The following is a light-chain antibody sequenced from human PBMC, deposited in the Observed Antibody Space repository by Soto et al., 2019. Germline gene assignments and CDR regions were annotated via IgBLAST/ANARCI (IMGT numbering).Light chain of an antibody. J-gene: IGLJ2*01. CDR1: SSNIGTNP. CDR2: SNN. Sequence: QSVLTQPPSASGTPGQRVTISCSGGSSNIGTNPVNWYQQLPGTAPKLLLYSNNERPSGVPDRFSGSKSGTSASLAISGLQSEDEAEYYCAAWDGSLYGPVFGGGTQLTVL. CDR3: AAWDGSLYGPV. V-gene: IGLV1-44*01.